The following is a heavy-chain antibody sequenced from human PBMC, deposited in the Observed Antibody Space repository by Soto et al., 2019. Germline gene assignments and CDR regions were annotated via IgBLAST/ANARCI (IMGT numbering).Heavy chain of an antibody. J-gene: IGHJ4*02. CDR1: YDSIAAYS. D-gene: IGHD5-12*01. V-gene: IGHV4-59*01. CDR2: VHSSGNT. Sequence: SGTLSLTCPILYDSIAAYSWSCVLQPPGKGLEWIGNVHSSGNTKYNPSLKSRVTMSVDTSKNQFSLRLISVTAADTAIYYCAREGNLGRWLQPLDFWGQGTLVTVS. CDR3: AREGNLGRWLQPLDF.